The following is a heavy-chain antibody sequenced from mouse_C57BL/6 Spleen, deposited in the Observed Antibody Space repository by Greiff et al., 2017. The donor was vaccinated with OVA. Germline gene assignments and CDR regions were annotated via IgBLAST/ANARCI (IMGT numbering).Heavy chain of an antibody. CDR2: ISSGSSTI. Sequence: EVKLMESGGGLVKPGGSLKLSCAASGFTFSDYGMHWVRQAPEKGLEWVAYISSGSSTIYYADTVKGRFTISRDNAKNTLFLQMTSLRSEDTAMYYCARGYYGNLYYAMDYWGKGTSVTVSS. CDR3: ARGYYGNLYYAMDY. CDR1: GFTFSDYG. D-gene: IGHD2-1*01. V-gene: IGHV5-17*01. J-gene: IGHJ4*01.